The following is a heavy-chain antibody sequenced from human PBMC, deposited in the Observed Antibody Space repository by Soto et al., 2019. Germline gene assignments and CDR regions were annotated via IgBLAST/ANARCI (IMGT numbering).Heavy chain of an antibody. CDR1: GYTFTDYG. J-gene: IGHJ6*02. CDR3: ARDQYAVGGDF. V-gene: IGHV1-18*01. CDR2: INTYNGKT. Sequence: GASVKVSCKASGYTFTDYGVSWVRQAPGQGLEWMGWINTYNGKTNYAQKVQGRVTMTTDTSAATAYMELRSLKSDNTAVYYCARDQYAVGGDFWG. D-gene: IGHD2-15*01.